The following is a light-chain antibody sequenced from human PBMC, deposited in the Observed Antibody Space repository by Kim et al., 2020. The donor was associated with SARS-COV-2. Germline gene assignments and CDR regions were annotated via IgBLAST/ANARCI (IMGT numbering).Light chain of an antibody. Sequence: QSALTQPASVSGSPGQSITISCTGTSSDFGSYNIVSWYQQHPGKAPKLMIYEVSKRPSGVSNRFSGSKSGNTASLTISGLQAEDEADYYCCSYAGSSNSVFGGGTQLTVL. J-gene: IGLJ2*01. CDR2: EVS. CDR3: CSYAGSSNSV. V-gene: IGLV2-23*02. CDR1: SSDFGSYNI.